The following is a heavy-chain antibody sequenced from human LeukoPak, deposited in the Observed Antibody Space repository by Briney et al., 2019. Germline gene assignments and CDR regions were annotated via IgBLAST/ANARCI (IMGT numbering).Heavy chain of an antibody. Sequence: GGPLRLSCAPSGFTFRDHYMDWVRKAPGKGLEWVGRPRNKANSYTTEYAASVKGRFTISRDDSKNSLYLQMNSLKTKDTAVYYCARGVYCGGDCYYWNMWGQGTLVTVSS. V-gene: IGHV3-72*01. D-gene: IGHD2-21*02. CDR3: ARGVYCGGDCYYWNM. J-gene: IGHJ4*02. CDR2: PRNKANSYTT. CDR1: GFTFRDHY.